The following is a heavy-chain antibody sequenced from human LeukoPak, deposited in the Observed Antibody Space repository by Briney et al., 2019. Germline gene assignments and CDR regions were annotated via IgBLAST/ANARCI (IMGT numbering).Heavy chain of an antibody. Sequence: PSETLSLTCTVSGGSISSYYWSWIRQPPGKGLEWIGYIYYSGSTNYNPSLKSRVTISVDTSKNQFSLKLSSVTAADTAVYYCARGYSGYGYYFDYWGQGTLVTVSS. CDR1: GGSISSYY. D-gene: IGHD5-12*01. CDR3: ARGYSGYGYYFDY. J-gene: IGHJ4*02. V-gene: IGHV4-59*01. CDR2: IYYSGST.